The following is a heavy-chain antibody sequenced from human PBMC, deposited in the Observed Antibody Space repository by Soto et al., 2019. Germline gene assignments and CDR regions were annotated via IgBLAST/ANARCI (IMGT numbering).Heavy chain of an antibody. CDR3: ARDSGSYLVDY. D-gene: IGHD1-26*01. CDR1: GYTFPSHY. V-gene: IGHV1-46*01. CDR2: INPSGGST. J-gene: IGHJ4*02. Sequence: GASVKVSCKTSGYTFPSHYMHWVRQAPGQGLEWMGIINPSGGSTSYAQKFQGRVTMTRDTSTSTVYMELSSLRSEDTAVYYCARDSGSYLVDYWGQGTLVTVSS.